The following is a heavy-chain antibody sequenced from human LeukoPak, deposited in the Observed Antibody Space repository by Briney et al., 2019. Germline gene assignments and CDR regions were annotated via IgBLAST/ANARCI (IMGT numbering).Heavy chain of an antibody. J-gene: IGHJ5*02. CDR3: ARDFRDSSSRQGGWFEP. D-gene: IGHD6-13*01. CDR1: GGTFSSYA. Sequence: PVKVSCKASGGTFSSYAIRWGRQAPGQGLECMGGIIPIFGTANYAQKLQGRVAITTDESMSTAYMELSSLRSEDTAVYYCARDFRDSSSRQGGWFEPWGQGTLVTVSS. CDR2: IIPIFGTA. V-gene: IGHV1-69*05.